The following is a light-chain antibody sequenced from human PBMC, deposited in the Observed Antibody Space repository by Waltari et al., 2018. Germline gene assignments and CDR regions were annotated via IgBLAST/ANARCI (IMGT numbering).Light chain of an antibody. J-gene: IGLJ2*01. CDR3: QSYDDNIVI. CDR1: SGSIASNY. CDR2: EDF. V-gene: IGLV6-57*01. Sequence: NFMLTPPHSVSESPGKTVTISCTRSSGSIASNYVPWYQQRPGSSPTTVIYEDFQRPPGFPNRFSGSIDSSSKSASLTISVLRTEDEAYYYCQSYDDNIVIFGGGTKLTVL.